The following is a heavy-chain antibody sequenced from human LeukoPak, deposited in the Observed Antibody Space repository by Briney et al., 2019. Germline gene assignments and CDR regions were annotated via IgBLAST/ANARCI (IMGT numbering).Heavy chain of an antibody. Sequence: KPSETLSLTCTVSGASISSYYWNWIRQPPGKGLECIGYNYYSGNTNYNPSLKSRVTISVDTSKNQFSLKLSSVTAADTAVYYCARGPEDIVVVPAAKNHYYYYGMDVWGQGTTVTVSS. CDR2: NYYSGNT. D-gene: IGHD2-2*01. J-gene: IGHJ6*02. V-gene: IGHV4-59*01. CDR3: ARGPEDIVVVPAAKNHYYYYGMDV. CDR1: GASISSYY.